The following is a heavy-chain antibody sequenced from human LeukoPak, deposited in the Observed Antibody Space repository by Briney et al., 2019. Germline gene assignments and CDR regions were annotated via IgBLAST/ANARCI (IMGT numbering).Heavy chain of an antibody. CDR3: ARYVVYGSGKYYFDY. V-gene: IGHV1-46*01. CDR1: GYTFTSYY. CDR2: INPSGGST. J-gene: IGHJ4*02. D-gene: IGHD3-10*01. Sequence: ASVKVSCKASGYTFTSYYIHWVRQAPGQGLEWMGIINPSGGSTSYAQKFQGRVTMTRDTSTSTVYMELSSLRSEDTAVYYCARYVVYGSGKYYFDYWGQGTLVTVSS.